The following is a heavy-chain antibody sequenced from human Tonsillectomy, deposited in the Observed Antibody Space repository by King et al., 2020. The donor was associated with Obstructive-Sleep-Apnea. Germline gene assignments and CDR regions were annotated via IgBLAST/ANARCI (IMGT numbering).Heavy chain of an antibody. CDR1: GFTFSSYG. CDR2: ISFDGRNE. V-gene: IGHV3-30*18. D-gene: IGHD5-12*01. Sequence: VQLVESGGGVVQPGRSLRLSCAASGFTFSSYGMHWVRQAPGKGLEWVAVISFDGRNEYYADFVKGRCTISRDNTKNTLYLQINSLRAEDTAVYYCVKGGYEYYYQNGMDVWGQGTKVTVSS. CDR3: VKGGYEYYYQNGMDV. J-gene: IGHJ6*02.